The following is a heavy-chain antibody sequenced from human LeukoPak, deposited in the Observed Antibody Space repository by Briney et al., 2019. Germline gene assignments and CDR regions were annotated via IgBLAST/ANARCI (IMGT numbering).Heavy chain of an antibody. CDR1: GYTFNQFA. CDR3: ARKNSFDGLDI. Sequence: ASVKVSCKTSGYTFNQFALHWVRQAPGQRLEWMGWIHTNTGNPTYAQGFPGRFVFSLDTSVSTAHLQINSVTTEDTAVYYCARKNSFDGLDIWGQGTMATVSP. D-gene: IGHD2/OR15-2a*01. J-gene: IGHJ3*02. V-gene: IGHV7-4-1*02. CDR2: IHTNTGNP.